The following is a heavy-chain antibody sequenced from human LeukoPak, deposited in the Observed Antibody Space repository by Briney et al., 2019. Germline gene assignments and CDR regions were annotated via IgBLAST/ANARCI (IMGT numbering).Heavy chain of an antibody. D-gene: IGHD3-22*01. CDR2: ISGSGGST. V-gene: IGHV3-23*01. CDR3: AKGRYYYDSSGYADDAFDI. J-gene: IGHJ3*02. Sequence: GGTLRLSCAASGFTFSSYGMRWVRQAPGKGLEWVSAISGSGGSTYYADSVKGRFTISRDNSKNTLYLQMNSLRAEDTAVYYCAKGRYYYDSSGYADDAFDIWGQGTMVTVSS. CDR1: GFTFSSYG.